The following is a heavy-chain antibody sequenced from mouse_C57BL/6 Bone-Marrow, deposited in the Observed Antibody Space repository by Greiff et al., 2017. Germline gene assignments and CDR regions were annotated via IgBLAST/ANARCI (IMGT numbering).Heavy chain of an antibody. Sequence: LVESGAELVRPGASVTLSCKASGYTFTDYEMHWVKQTPVHGLEWIGAIDPETGGTAYNQKFKGKAILTADKSSSTAYMELRSLTSEDSAVYYCTRGPNYYGSSYVAYWGQGTLVTVSA. CDR1: GYTFTDYE. CDR3: TRGPNYYGSSYVAY. J-gene: IGHJ3*01. CDR2: IDPETGGT. D-gene: IGHD1-1*01. V-gene: IGHV1-15*01.